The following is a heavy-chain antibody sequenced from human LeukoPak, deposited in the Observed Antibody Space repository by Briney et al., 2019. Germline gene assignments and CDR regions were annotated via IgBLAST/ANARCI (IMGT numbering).Heavy chain of an antibody. CDR2: ISSSGSTR. CDR1: GFTFSDYY. CDR3: ARNWNSAFD. J-gene: IGHJ4*02. V-gene: IGHV3-11*04. Sequence: GGSLRLSCAASGFTFSDYYMSWIRQAQGKGLEWVSYISSSGSTRHYADSVKGRFTISRDSAKKSLYLQMNSLGAEDTAVYYCARNWNSAFDWGQGTLVTVSS. D-gene: IGHD1-7*01.